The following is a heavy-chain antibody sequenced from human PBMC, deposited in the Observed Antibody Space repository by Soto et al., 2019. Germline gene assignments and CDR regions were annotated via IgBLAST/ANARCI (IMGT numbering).Heavy chain of an antibody. CDR2: ISAHNGNT. J-gene: IGHJ4*02. V-gene: IGHV1-18*01. CDR1: GYAFTTYG. CDR3: ARGRYGDY. Sequence: QVHLVQSGAEVKKPEASVKVSCQGSGYAFTTYGITWVRQAPGQGLEWMGWISAHNGNTNYAQKLQGRVTVTRDTATSTAYMERRSRRYDDTAVYYCARGRYGDYWGQGALVTVSS. D-gene: IGHD1-1*01.